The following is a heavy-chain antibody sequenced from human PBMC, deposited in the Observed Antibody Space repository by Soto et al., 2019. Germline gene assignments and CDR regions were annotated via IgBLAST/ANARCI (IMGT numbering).Heavy chain of an antibody. CDR3: ASLSGSDYSSSSPDAFDI. CDR2: IKQDGSEK. CDR1: GFTFSSYW. D-gene: IGHD6-6*01. Sequence: GGSLRLSCAASGFTFSSYWMSWVRQAPGKGLEWVANIKQDGSEKYYVDSVKGRFTISRDNAKNSLYLQMNSLRAEDTAVYYCASLSGSDYSSSSPDAFDIWGQGTMVTV. J-gene: IGHJ3*02. V-gene: IGHV3-7*01.